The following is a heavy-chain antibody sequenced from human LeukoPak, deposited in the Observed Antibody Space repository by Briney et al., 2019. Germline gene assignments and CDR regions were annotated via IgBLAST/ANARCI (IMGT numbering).Heavy chain of an antibody. CDR1: GFDFSDFY. D-gene: IGHD2-15*01. Sequence: GGSLRLSCAASGFDFSDFYMHWVRQASGRGLEWVGLIRTKPNSYTTVYAASVKGRFTISRDDSKNTAYLQMNSLKAEDTAVYYCTRQHCSGGTCSYVDYWGQGTLVTVSS. CDR3: TRQHCSGGTCSYVDY. CDR2: IRTKPNSYTT. V-gene: IGHV3-73*01. J-gene: IGHJ4*02.